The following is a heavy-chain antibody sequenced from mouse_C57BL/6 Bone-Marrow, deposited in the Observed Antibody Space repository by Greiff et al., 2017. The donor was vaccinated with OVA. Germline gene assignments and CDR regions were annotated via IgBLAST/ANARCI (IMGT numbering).Heavy chain of an antibody. CDR1: GFTFSDYG. V-gene: IGHV5-17*01. CDR3: ARHYGSSYPLGYFDV. CDR2: ISSGSSTI. J-gene: IGHJ1*03. D-gene: IGHD1-1*01. Sequence: EVQLVESGGGLVKPGGSLKLSCAASGFTFSDYGMHWVRQAPEKGLEWVAYISSGSSTIYYADTVKGRFTISRDNAKNTLFLQMTSLRSEDTAMYYCARHYGSSYPLGYFDVWGTGTTVTVSS.